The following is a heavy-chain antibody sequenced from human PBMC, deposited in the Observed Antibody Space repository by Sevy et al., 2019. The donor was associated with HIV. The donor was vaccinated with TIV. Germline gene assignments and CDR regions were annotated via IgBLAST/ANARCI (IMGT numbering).Heavy chain of an antibody. CDR2: ISRSGVRT. D-gene: IGHD3-22*01. Sequence: GGSLRLSCAASGFIFSNYAMNWVRQAPGKGLEWVSRISRSGVRTYYADSVKGRFAISRDNSNNTLYLQVDNLRGEDTAVYYCAKDYYHDSSGYSYYFDHWGQGTLVTVSS. J-gene: IGHJ4*02. CDR3: AKDYYHDSSGYSYYFDH. CDR1: GFIFSNYA. V-gene: IGHV3-23*01.